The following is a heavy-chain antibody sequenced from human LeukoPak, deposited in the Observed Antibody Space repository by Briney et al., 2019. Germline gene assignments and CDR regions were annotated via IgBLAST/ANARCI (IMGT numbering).Heavy chain of an antibody. V-gene: IGHV3-23*01. J-gene: IGHJ4*02. D-gene: IGHD5-12*01. CDR1: GFTLRSYD. CDR3: AKEYSGYDFDY. Sequence: GGSLRLSCAASGFTLRSYDMSWVRQAPGKGLECVAATSGSGVNSYYAHSVRGRFTISRDNSQNTLYLQMDSLRAEDTALYYCAKEYSGYDFDYWGQGTLVTVSS. CDR2: TSGSGVNS.